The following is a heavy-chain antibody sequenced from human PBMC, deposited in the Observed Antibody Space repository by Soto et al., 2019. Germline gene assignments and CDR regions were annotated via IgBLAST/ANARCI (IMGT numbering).Heavy chain of an antibody. CDR3: AVWFGELLTYSYYFDY. V-gene: IGHV4-59*06. Sequence: SETLSLTCTVSGGSISSYYWSWIRQHPGKGLEWIGYIYYSGSTYYNPSLKSRVTISVDTSKNQFSLKLSSVTAADTAVYYCAVWFGELLTYSYYFDYWGQGTLVTVSS. D-gene: IGHD3-10*01. CDR2: IYYSGST. J-gene: IGHJ4*02. CDR1: GGSISSYY.